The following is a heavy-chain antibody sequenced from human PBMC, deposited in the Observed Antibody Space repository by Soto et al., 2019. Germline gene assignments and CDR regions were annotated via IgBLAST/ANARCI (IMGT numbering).Heavy chain of an antibody. D-gene: IGHD1-1*01. J-gene: IGHJ6*02. CDR2: IIPIFGTA. CDR3: ARRNWRDYGMDV. CDR1: GGTFRSFA. Sequence: SVKVSCKASGGTFRSFAIGWARQATGQGLEWMGGIIPIFGTANYAQKFQGRVTITADESTSTAYMELSSLRSEDTAVYYCARRNWRDYGMDVWGQGTTVTVSS. V-gene: IGHV1-69*13.